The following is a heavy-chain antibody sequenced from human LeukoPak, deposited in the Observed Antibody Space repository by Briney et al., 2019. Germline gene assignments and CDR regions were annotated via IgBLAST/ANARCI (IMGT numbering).Heavy chain of an antibody. Sequence: GGSLRLSCAASGFTFSSYEMNWVRQAPGKGLEWVSYISSSGSTIYYADSVKGRFTISRDNAKNSLYLQMNSLRAEDTAVYYCGRERLCSGGSRPFDLWGQGTMVTVSS. V-gene: IGHV3-48*03. CDR3: GRERLCSGGSRPFDL. CDR2: ISSSGSTI. D-gene: IGHD2-15*01. J-gene: IGHJ5*02. CDR1: GFTFSSYE.